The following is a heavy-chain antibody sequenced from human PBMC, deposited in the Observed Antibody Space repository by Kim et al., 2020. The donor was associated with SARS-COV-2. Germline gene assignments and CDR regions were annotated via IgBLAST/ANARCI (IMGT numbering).Heavy chain of an antibody. CDR3: ARHGGYCSSTSCLGGWFDP. Sequence: SETLSLTCTVSGGSISRSSYYWGWSRQPPGKGLEWIGSIYYSGSTYNNPSLKSRVTISVDTSKNQFSLKLSSVTAADTAVYYCARHGGYCSSTSCLGGWFDPWGQGTLVTVSS. D-gene: IGHD2-2*01. CDR2: IYYSGST. CDR1: GGSISRSSYY. J-gene: IGHJ5*02. V-gene: IGHV4-39*01.